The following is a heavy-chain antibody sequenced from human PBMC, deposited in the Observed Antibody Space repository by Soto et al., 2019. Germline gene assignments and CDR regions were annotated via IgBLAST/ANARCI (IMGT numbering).Heavy chain of an antibody. CDR3: ASSASLGDFGELLGWLDP. CDR2: IYYSGST. CDR1: GGSISSSSYY. J-gene: IGHJ5*02. Sequence: SETLSLTCTVSGGSISSSSYYWGWIRQPPGKGLEWIGSIYYSGSTYYNPSLKSRVTISVDTSKNQFSLKLSSVTAADTAVYYCASSASLGDFGELLGWLDPWGQGTMVTV. D-gene: IGHD3-10*01. V-gene: IGHV4-39*01.